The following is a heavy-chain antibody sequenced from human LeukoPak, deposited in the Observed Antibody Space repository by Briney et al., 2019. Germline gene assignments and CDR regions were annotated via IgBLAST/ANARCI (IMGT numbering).Heavy chain of an antibody. V-gene: IGHV3-23*01. J-gene: IGHJ4*02. Sequence: GGSLRLSCAGSGFTFSSYGMSWVRQAPGKGLEWVSGISGSDGSTYYADSVKGRFTISRDNSRNTLFLQMNSPRAEDTAVYYCAKGGSSWFLHYWGQGTLVTVSS. CDR1: GFTFSSYG. CDR3: AKGGSSWFLHY. D-gene: IGHD6-13*01. CDR2: ISGSDGST.